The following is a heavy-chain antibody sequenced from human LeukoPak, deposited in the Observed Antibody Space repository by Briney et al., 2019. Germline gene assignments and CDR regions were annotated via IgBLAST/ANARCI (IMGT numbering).Heavy chain of an antibody. CDR2: INTYNGDT. Sequence: ASVKVSFKTSGYTFTNSGVSWVRQAPGQGLEWMGWINTYNGDTNYAQNFQGRVTMTTDTSTRTAYMDLRSLTSDDTAFYYCARGDQAKFGPWGQGTLVTVSS. V-gene: IGHV1-18*01. CDR1: GYTFTNSG. J-gene: IGHJ5*02. CDR3: ARGDQAKFGP.